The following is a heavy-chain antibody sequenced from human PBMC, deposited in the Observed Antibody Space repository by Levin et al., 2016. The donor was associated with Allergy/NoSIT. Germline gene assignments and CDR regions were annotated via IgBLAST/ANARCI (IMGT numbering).Heavy chain of an antibody. CDR1: GFSVSVNY. D-gene: IGHD2-15*01. CDR2: VQGDGSSV. J-gene: IGHJ4*02. V-gene: IGHV3-74*01. Sequence: GESLKISCEASGFSVSVNYMNWVRQPPGKGLVWVSRVQGDGSSVTYADSVKGRFTVSRDNGKNTLYLQMNSLRAEDTAVYYCARGPDCSGGSCHSDYWGQGTLVTVSS. CDR3: ARGPDCSGGSCHSDY.